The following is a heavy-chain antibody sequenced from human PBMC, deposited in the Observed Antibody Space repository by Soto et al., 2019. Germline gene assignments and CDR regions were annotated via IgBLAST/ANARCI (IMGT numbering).Heavy chain of an antibody. CDR2: IYHSGTT. Sequence: QVQLQESGPGLVKPSGTLSLTCAVSSGSISSSNWWKWVRQPPGKGLEWIGEIYHSGTTNYNPSLKSRVTLSVDKSNHQFSLKLSSVTAADTAVYYCARDGPYSNYDYWGQGTLVTVSS. J-gene: IGHJ4*02. CDR3: ARDGPYSNYDY. D-gene: IGHD4-4*01. CDR1: SGSISSSNW. V-gene: IGHV4-4*02.